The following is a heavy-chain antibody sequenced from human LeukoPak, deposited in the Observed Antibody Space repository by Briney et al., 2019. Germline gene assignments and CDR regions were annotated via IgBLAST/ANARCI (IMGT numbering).Heavy chain of an antibody. CDR2: IKQVGSEK. CDR3: ARDRTAYCSGGSCYYYGMDV. V-gene: IGHV3-7*01. CDR1: GFTFSSYW. J-gene: IGHJ6*02. Sequence: GWSLRLSCAASGFTFSSYWMSWVRQAPGPGLEWVANIKQVGSEKYYVESVKGRLTISRENANNSLYLQMNSLRAEDTAVYYCARDRTAYCSGGSCYYYGMDVWGQGTTVTVSS. D-gene: IGHD2-15*01.